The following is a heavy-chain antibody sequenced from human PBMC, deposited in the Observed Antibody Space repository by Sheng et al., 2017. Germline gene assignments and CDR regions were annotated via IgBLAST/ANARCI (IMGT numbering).Heavy chain of an antibody. J-gene: IGHJ5*02. CDR1: GGTFSSYA. V-gene: IGHV1-69*01. CDR3: ARGTTVVTLNGWFDP. Sequence: QVQLVQSGAEVKKPWVLGEGLLQGPGGTFSSYAISWVRQAPGQGLEWMGGIIPIFGTANYAQKFQGRVTITADESTSTAYMELSSLRSEDTAVYYCARGTTVVTLNGWFDPLGPREPVVTRLL. CDR2: IIPIFGTA. D-gene: IGHD4-17*01.